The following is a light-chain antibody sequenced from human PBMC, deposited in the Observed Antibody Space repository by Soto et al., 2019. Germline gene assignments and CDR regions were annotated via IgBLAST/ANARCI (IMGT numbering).Light chain of an antibody. CDR1: QSVSSS. J-gene: IGKJ3*01. V-gene: IGKV3-11*01. Sequence: EIVLTQSPDTLSLSPGERATLSCRASQSVSSSIAWYQQKPGQAPRLLIYDASNRATGIPARFRGSGSGTDFTLTISSLEPEDFAVYYCQQRSNWPPEVTFGPGTKVDIK. CDR3: QQRSNWPPEVT. CDR2: DAS.